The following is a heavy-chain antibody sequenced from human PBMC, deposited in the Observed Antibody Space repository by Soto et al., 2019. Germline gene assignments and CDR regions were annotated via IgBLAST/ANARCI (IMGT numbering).Heavy chain of an antibody. CDR3: ARGLSGYSYGWGY. D-gene: IGHD5-18*01. V-gene: IGHV4-61*01. Sequence: QVQLQESGPGLVKPSETLSLTCTVSGGSVSSGSYYWSWIRQPPGKGLEWIGYIYYSGSTNYNPSLKSQVTISVDTSKNQFSLKLSSVTAADTAVYYCARGLSGYSYGWGYWGQGTLVTVSS. CDR1: GGSVSSGSYY. CDR2: IYYSGST. J-gene: IGHJ4*02.